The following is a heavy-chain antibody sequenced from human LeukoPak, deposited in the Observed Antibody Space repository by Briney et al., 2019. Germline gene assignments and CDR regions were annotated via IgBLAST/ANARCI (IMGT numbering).Heavy chain of an antibody. J-gene: IGHJ4*02. D-gene: IGHD6-19*01. CDR3: AKDARRSSGWYFFDH. V-gene: IGHV3-23*01. CDR1: GFAFSSQA. Sequence: GGSLRLSCAASGFAFSSQAMGWVRQAPGKGLEWVSVIGGSGDPTYYADSVKGRFTISRDNSKNTLYLQMNSLRAEDTALYYCAKDARRSSGWYFFDHWGQGTLVTVSS. CDR2: IGGSGDPT.